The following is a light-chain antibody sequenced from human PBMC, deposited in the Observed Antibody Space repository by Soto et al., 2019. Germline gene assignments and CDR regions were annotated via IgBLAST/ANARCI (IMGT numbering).Light chain of an antibody. Sequence: EILLTQSPSTLSLSPGERATLSCRASQSVSSSLAWYQQKPGKAPRLLIYDASNRATGIPARFSGSGSGTDFTLTISSLEPEDFEVYYCQQRSNWPPTFGQGTKVDIK. CDR3: QQRSNWPPT. CDR1: QSVSSS. V-gene: IGKV3-11*01. J-gene: IGKJ1*01. CDR2: DAS.